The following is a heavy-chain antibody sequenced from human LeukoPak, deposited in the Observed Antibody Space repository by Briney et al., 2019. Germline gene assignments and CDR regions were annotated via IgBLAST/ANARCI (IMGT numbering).Heavy chain of an antibody. Sequence: GGSLRLSCVASGFTFSSYWMTWVRQAPGKGLEGVANIKRDGSEKFYVDSVKGRFTISRDNAKNSLYLQMNSPRAEDTAVYYCARVSGYSYGLANWGQGTLVTVSS. D-gene: IGHD5-18*01. J-gene: IGHJ4*02. V-gene: IGHV3-7*04. CDR3: ARVSGYSYGLAN. CDR2: IKRDGSEK. CDR1: GFTFSSYW.